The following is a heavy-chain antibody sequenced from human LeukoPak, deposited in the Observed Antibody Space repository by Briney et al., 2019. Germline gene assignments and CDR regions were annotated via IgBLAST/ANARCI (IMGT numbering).Heavy chain of an antibody. CDR3: AREATVYCSGGSCYLPTPKGDY. Sequence: ASVKVSCKASGYTFTSYGISWVRQAPGQGLEWMGWISAYNGNTYYAQKLQGRVTMTTDTSTSTAYMELRSLRSDDTAVYYCAREATVYCSGGSCYLPTPKGDYWGQGTLVTVSS. J-gene: IGHJ4*02. V-gene: IGHV1-18*01. CDR2: ISAYNGNT. CDR1: GYTFTSYG. D-gene: IGHD2-15*01.